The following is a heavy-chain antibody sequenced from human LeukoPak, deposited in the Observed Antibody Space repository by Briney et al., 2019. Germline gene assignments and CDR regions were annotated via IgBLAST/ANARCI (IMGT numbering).Heavy chain of an antibody. Sequence: GGSLRLSCTASGFTFGDYAMSWVRQAPGKGLEWVANIKQDESEKYYADSVKGRFTISRDNAKNSLHLQMNSLRAEDTAVYYCAREKGEGATYIYWGQGTLVTVSS. CDR2: IKQDESEK. D-gene: IGHD1-26*01. CDR3: AREKGEGATYIY. V-gene: IGHV3-7*01. J-gene: IGHJ4*02. CDR1: GFTFGDYA.